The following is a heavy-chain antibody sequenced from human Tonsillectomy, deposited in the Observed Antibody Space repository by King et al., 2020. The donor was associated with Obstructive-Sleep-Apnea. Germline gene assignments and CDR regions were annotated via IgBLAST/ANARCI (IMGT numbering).Heavy chain of an antibody. J-gene: IGHJ4*02. CDR3: ARDVRDTSGYYPLGY. Sequence: QLVQSGAEVKKPGASVKVSCKASGYAFTGYYIHGVRQAPGQGLEWMGWINPNSGGTNYAQKFQGRVTMTRDTSISTAYMELSRLRSDDTAVYYCARDVRDTSGYYPLGYWGQGTLVTVSS. V-gene: IGHV1-2*02. D-gene: IGHD3-22*01. CDR1: GYAFTGYY. CDR2: INPNSGGT.